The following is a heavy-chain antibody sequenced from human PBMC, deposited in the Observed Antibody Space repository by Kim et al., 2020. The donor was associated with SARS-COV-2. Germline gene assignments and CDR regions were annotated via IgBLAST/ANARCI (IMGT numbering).Heavy chain of an antibody. V-gene: IGHV4-39*01. CDR2: FYYRGNT. Sequence: SETLSLTCTVSGGSISTSSYYWGWIRQPPGQRLEWIATFYYRGNTYYNPSLKSRVTISVDAPKNQFSLNLTSVTAADTAVYYCARLPYERGPNWYYDLWGRGTLVTVSS. J-gene: IGHJ2*01. D-gene: IGHD3-3*01. CDR3: ARLPYERGPNWYYDL. CDR1: GGSISTSSYY.